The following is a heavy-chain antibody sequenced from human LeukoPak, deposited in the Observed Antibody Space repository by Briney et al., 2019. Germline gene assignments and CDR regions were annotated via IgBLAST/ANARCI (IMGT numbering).Heavy chain of an antibody. CDR1: GFTLSSYA. V-gene: IGHV3-23*01. J-gene: IGHJ6*03. CDR3: AKNPGVTVTPYYYYMDV. D-gene: IGHD4-17*01. CDR2: ISGSGSNT. Sequence: GGALRLSCAASGFTLSSYAMSWVRPAPGKGLEWVSGISGSGSNTYYADSVKGRFTVSIDNSKNTLYLRMSSLRAEDTAVYYCAKNPGVTVTPYYYYMDVWGKGTTVTVS.